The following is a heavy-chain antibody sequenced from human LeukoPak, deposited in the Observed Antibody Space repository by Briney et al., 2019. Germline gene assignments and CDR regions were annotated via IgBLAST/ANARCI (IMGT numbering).Heavy chain of an antibody. CDR1: GGSISSYY. Sequence: PSETLSLTCTVSGGSISSYYWSWIRQPPGKGLEWIGYIYYSGSTNYNPSLKSRVTISVDTSKNRFSLKLSSVTAADTAVYYCVCARHYSGYDFRWFDPWGQGTLVTVSS. CDR3: VCARHYSGYDFRWFDP. V-gene: IGHV4-59*08. J-gene: IGHJ5*02. CDR2: IYYSGST. D-gene: IGHD5-12*01.